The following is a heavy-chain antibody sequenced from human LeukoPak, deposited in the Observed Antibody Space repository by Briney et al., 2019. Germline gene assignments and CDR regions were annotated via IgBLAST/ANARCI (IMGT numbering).Heavy chain of an antibody. J-gene: IGHJ4*02. Sequence: GGSLRLSCAASGFTFSSYAMGWVRQAPGKGLEWVSSISGSSGSTYYADSVKGRFTISRDNSKNTLYLQMNSLRAEDTAVYYCANHRGYSYGYGYYFDYWGQGTLVTVSS. CDR3: ANHRGYSYGYGYYFDY. CDR1: GFTFSSYA. D-gene: IGHD5-18*01. CDR2: ISGSSGST. V-gene: IGHV3-23*01.